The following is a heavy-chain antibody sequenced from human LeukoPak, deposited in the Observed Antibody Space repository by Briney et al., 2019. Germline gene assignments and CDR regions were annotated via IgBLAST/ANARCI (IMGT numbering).Heavy chain of an antibody. V-gene: IGHV3-11*04. CDR1: GGSFSGYY. CDR3: ARDPYGDYVNYQLAGGLFDY. CDR2: ISSSGDTI. Sequence: LSLTCAVYGGSFSGYYWSWIRQAPGKGLEWISYISSSGDTIFYADSVKGRFTISRDNAKNSLYLQMNSLRADDTAVYYCARDPYGDYVNYQLAGGLFDYWGQGTLVTVSS. J-gene: IGHJ4*02. D-gene: IGHD4-17*01.